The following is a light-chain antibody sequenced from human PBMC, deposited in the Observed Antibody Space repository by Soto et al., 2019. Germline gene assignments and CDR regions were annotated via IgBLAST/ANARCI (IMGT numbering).Light chain of an antibody. CDR2: EVS. J-gene: IGLJ3*02. V-gene: IGLV2-8*01. CDR3: TSYVGSNTWV. Sequence: QSALTQPPSASGSPGQSVTISCTGTSSDVGAYKYVSWYQQYPGKAPKLMIYEVSNRPSGVPDRFSGSKSGNTASLTVSGLQAEEEADYYCTSYVGSNTWVFGGGTKLTVL. CDR1: SSDVGAYKY.